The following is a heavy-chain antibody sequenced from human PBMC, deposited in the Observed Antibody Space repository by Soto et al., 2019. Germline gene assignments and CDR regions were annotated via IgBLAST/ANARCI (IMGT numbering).Heavy chain of an antibody. CDR2: INPNGGGT. Sequence: GASVEVSCKASGYTLESLARQWVHQAPGQRLEWMGWINPNGGGTNYAQKFQGWVTMTMDTSIGTAYMELSGLTSDDTAIYHCARSAFGVTIGIGRAFDIWGQGTMVTVSS. CDR3: ARSAFGVTIGIGRAFDI. J-gene: IGHJ3*02. CDR1: GYTLESLA. V-gene: IGHV1-2*04. D-gene: IGHD4-17*01.